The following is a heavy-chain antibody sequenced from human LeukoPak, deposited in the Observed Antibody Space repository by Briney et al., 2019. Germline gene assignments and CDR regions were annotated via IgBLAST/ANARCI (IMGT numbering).Heavy chain of an antibody. J-gene: IGHJ3*02. D-gene: IGHD3-10*01. V-gene: IGHV1-8*01. Sequence: ASVKVSCKASGYTLTSYDINWVRQATGQGLEWMGWMNPNSGNTGYAQKFQGRVTMTRNTSISTAYMELSSLRSEDTAVYYCARRPMVRGVRWSASRRAFDIWGQGTMVTVSS. CDR3: ARRPMVRGVRWSASRRAFDI. CDR2: MNPNSGNT. CDR1: GYTLTSYD.